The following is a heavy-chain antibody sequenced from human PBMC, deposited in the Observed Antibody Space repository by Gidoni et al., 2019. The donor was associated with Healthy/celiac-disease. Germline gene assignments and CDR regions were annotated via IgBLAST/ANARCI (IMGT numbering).Heavy chain of an antibody. V-gene: IGHV1-8*01. CDR3: ARGIGSGLYYYYGMDV. Sequence: QVQLVQSGAEVKKPGASVTVSCKASGYTFTSYDINWVRQATGQGLEWVGWMNPNSGNTGYAQKFQGRVTMTRNTSISTAYMELSSLRSEDTAVYYCARGIGSGLYYYYGMDVWGQGTTVTVSS. CDR1: GYTFTSYD. D-gene: IGHD3-3*01. CDR2: MNPNSGNT. J-gene: IGHJ6*02.